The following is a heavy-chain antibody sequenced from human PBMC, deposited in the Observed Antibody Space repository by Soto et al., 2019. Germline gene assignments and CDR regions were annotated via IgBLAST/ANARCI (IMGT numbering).Heavy chain of an antibody. Sequence: QVQLVQSGAEVKKPGSSVKVSCKASGGTFSTSAISWLRQAPGQDLEWVGGIMPVFPTPDYAQNFQGRVTITADESTTTVYLELTSLRADDTAVYYCARDKDRLQLGGNYYYILDVWGQGTAITVSS. CDR2: IMPVFPTP. CDR3: ARDKDRLQLGGNYYYILDV. V-gene: IGHV1-69*12. CDR1: GGTFSTSA. D-gene: IGHD1-1*01. J-gene: IGHJ6*02.